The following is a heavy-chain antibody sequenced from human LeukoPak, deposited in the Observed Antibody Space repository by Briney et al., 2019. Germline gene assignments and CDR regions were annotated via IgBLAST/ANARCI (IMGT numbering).Heavy chain of an antibody. Sequence: GGSLRLSCAASGFTFSSYAMHWVRQAPGKGLEWVAVISYDGSNKYYADSVKGRFTISRDNSKNTLYLQMNSLRAEDTAVYYCARDRMSRDSSGYYFLTGFDYWGQGTLVTVSS. D-gene: IGHD3-22*01. CDR2: ISYDGSNK. CDR1: GFTFSSYA. J-gene: IGHJ4*02. CDR3: ARDRMSRDSSGYYFLTGFDY. V-gene: IGHV3-30*04.